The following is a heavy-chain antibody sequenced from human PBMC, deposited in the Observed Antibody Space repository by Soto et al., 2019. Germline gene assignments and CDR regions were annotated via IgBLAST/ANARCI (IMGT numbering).Heavy chain of an antibody. CDR1: GGSISSSHW. CDR2: IYHSGGT. J-gene: IGHJ4*02. D-gene: IGHD3-10*01. CDR3: ARGVPVARGPIVIVFYLDS. Sequence: NPSETLSLTCVVSGGSISSSHWWTWVRQPPGKGLEWIGEIYHSGGTNYNPSLKSRVTISVDKSKNQFSLNLRSVTAADTALYYFARGVPVARGPIVIVFYLDSWGQGALVTVSS. V-gene: IGHV4-4*02.